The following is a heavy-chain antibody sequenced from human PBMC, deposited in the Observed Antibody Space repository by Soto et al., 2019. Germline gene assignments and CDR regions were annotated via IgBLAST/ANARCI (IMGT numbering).Heavy chain of an antibody. CDR2: TYYRSKWFY. CDR3: ARDLGYGSGGSCHSNGMDV. Sequence: SQTLSLTCAISGDSVSRNSAAWNWIRQSPSRGLERLGRTYYRSKWFYDYAVSVKSRVAINPDTSKNKFSLHLNSVTPEDTAVYYCARDLGYGSGGSCHSNGMDVWGHGTTVTVSS. D-gene: IGHD2-15*01. CDR1: GDSVSRNSAA. J-gene: IGHJ6*02. V-gene: IGHV6-1*01.